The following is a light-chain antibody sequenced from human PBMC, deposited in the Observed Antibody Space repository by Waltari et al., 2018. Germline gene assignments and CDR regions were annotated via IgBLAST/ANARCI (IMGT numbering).Light chain of an antibody. J-gene: IGLJ2*01. CDR3: HAAADNNWF. CDR1: VLAEKY. Sequence: YDLAQPFSVSVSPGQTATIPSSGDVLAEKYSRWFQRRPGQAPTLKLYKDTERPAGIPERFSGSSSGSTVTLTIRGALLEDEGDYHCHAAADNNWFFGGGTKLTVL. V-gene: IGLV3-27*01. CDR2: KDT.